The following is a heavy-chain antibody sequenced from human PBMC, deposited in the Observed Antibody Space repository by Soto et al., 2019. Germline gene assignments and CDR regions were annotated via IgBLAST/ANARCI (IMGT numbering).Heavy chain of an antibody. J-gene: IGHJ4*02. CDR1: GFTFSSYA. CDR2: ITGSGDNT. D-gene: IGHD6-13*01. V-gene: IGHV3-23*01. Sequence: EVQLLESGGGLVQPGGSLRLSCVASGFTFSSYATSWVRQAPGKGLEWVSGITGSGDNTCYADSVKGRFTISRDNSKSTLYLQMHSLRAEDTAIYYCAREEAIVAAGLIDYWGQGTLVTVSS. CDR3: AREEAIVAAGLIDY.